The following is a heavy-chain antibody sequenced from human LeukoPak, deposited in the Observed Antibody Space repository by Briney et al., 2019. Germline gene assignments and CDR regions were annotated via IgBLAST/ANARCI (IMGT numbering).Heavy chain of an antibody. J-gene: IGHJ4*02. Sequence: GGCLRLSCAASGFTFNQYAMHCVRDAPGKGRGCGSDLSLNRGVIGYADSLKGRFPISRDNARNSLYLEMNSLRVEKTRLYYCVKGGGSGSVYDPQFDYWGQGTLVTASS. V-gene: IGHV3-9*01. CDR3: VKGGGSGSVYDPQFDY. CDR1: GFTFNQYA. D-gene: IGHD3-10*01. CDR2: LSLNRGVI.